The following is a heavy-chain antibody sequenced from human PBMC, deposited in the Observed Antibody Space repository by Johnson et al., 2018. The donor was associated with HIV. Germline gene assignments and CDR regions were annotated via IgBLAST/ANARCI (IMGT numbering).Heavy chain of an antibody. J-gene: IGHJ3*02. CDR1: GFTFSSYW. CDR2: IKQDGSEK. D-gene: IGHD1-14*01. CDR3: ARGPRNPGLDAFDI. Sequence: MQLVESGGGLVQPGGSLRLSCAASGFTFSSYWMSWVRQAPGKGLEWVANIKQDGSEKYYVDSVKGRFTISRDNAKNTLYLQMKTLRAEDTAVYYCARGPRNPGLDAFDIWGQGTVVTVSS. V-gene: IGHV3-7*05.